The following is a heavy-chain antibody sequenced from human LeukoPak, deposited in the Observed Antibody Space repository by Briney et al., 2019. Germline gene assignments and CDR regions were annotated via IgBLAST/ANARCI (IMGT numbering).Heavy chain of an antibody. Sequence: ASVKVSCKASGGTFSSYGISWVRQAPGQGLEWMGWISAYNGNTNYAQKLQGRVTITTDTSTSTAYMELRSLRSDDTAVYYCARDHLPIHYCGGDCYSPFAFDIWGQGTMVTVSS. CDR3: ARDHLPIHYCGGDCYSPFAFDI. D-gene: IGHD2-21*02. V-gene: IGHV1-18*01. CDR2: ISAYNGNT. CDR1: GGTFSSYG. J-gene: IGHJ3*02.